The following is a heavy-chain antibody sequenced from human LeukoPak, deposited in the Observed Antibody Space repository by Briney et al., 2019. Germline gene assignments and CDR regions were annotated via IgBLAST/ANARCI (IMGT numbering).Heavy chain of an antibody. CDR3: SRFDLYYDGTYYASDGLDV. CDR2: IYYSGST. V-gene: IGHV4-59*01. CDR1: GGSISSYY. Sequence: SETLSLTCTVSGGSISSYYWSWIRQPPGKGLEWIGYIYYSGSTNYNPSLKSRVTISVDTSKNQFSLKLSSVTAADTAVYYCSRFDLYYDGTYYASDGLDVWGQGTTVTVSS. D-gene: IGHD3-22*01. J-gene: IGHJ6*02.